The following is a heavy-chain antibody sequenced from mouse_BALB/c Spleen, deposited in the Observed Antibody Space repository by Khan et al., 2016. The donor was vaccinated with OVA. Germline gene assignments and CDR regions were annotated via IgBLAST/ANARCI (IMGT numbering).Heavy chain of an antibody. J-gene: IGHJ3*01. CDR1: GYSISSAFY. V-gene: IGHV3-6*02. CDR2: IYYDGTN. Sequence: EVQLQESGPGLVKPSQSLSLTCSVTGYSISSAFYWNWIRQFPGNKLEWMGYIYYDGTNYYNPSFKDRISITRDTSKNQFFMKLNSVTAEDTATYCGFAHLPYWGQGTLVTVSA. D-gene: IGHD1-3*01. CDR3: FAHLPY.